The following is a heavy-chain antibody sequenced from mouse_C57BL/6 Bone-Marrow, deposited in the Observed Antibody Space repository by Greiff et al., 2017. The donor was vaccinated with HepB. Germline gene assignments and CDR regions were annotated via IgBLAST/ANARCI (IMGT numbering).Heavy chain of an antibody. CDR1: GYTFTDYN. D-gene: IGHD2-4*01. CDR2: INPNNGGT. V-gene: IGHV1-18*01. J-gene: IGHJ3*01. CDR3: AREDIYYDYVWFAY. Sequence: VQLQQSGPELVKPGASVKIPCKASGYTFTDYNMDWVKQSHGKSLEWIGDINPNNGGTIYNQKFKGKATLTVDKSSSTAYMGLRSLTSEDTAVYYCAREDIYYDYVWFAYWGQGTLVTVSA.